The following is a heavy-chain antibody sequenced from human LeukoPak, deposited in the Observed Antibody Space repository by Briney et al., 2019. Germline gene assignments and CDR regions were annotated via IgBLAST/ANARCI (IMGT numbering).Heavy chain of an antibody. J-gene: IGHJ4*02. CDR2: VSPSGDIT. Sequence: PGGSLRLSCAASGFIFSSHGMNWVRQAPGKGLEWVSGVSPSGDITYYADSVKGRFTISRDNSKNTLYLQMNSLRAEDTAVYYCAKVPILVGATHFDYWGQGTLVTVSS. CDR3: AKVPILVGATHFDY. D-gene: IGHD1-26*01. CDR1: GFIFSSHG. V-gene: IGHV3-23*01.